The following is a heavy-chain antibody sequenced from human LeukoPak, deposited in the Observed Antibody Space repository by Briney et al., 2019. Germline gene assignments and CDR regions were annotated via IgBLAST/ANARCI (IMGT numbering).Heavy chain of an antibody. Sequence: GGSLRLSCAASGFTFDDYAMHWVRQAPGKGVEWVSGISWNSGSIGYADSVKGRFTISRDNAKNSLYLQMNSLRAEDTALYYCARDDSSGWYYFDYWGQGTLVAVSS. V-gene: IGHV3-9*01. CDR2: ISWNSGSI. CDR1: GFTFDDYA. D-gene: IGHD6-19*01. J-gene: IGHJ4*02. CDR3: ARDDSSGWYYFDY.